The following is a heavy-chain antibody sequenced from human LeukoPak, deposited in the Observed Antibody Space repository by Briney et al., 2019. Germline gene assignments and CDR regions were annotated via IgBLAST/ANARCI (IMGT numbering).Heavy chain of an antibody. D-gene: IGHD6-19*01. CDR1: GFIVSSNY. V-gene: IGHV3-53*05. J-gene: IGHJ3*02. CDR3: ASGFYSSGWYYDAFDI. Sequence: GGSLRLSCAASGFIVSSNYMSWVRQAPGKGLEWVSVIYSGGSTYYADSVKGRFTISRDNSKNTLYLQMNSLRAEDTAVYYCASGFYSSGWYYDAFDIWGQGTMVTVSS. CDR2: IYSGGST.